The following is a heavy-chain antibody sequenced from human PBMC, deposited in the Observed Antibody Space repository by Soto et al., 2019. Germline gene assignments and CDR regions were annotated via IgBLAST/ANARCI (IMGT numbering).Heavy chain of an antibody. CDR3: ARGCSGGSCYYAFDI. V-gene: IGHV3-13*01. D-gene: IGHD2-15*01. J-gene: IGHJ3*02. CDR1: GFTFSSYD. CDR2: IGTAGDT. Sequence: GGSLRLSCAASGFTFSSYDMHWVRQATGKGLEWVSAIGTAGDTYYPGSVKGRFTISRENAKNSLYLQMNSLRAGDTAAYYCARGCSGGSCYYAFDIWGQGTMVTVSS.